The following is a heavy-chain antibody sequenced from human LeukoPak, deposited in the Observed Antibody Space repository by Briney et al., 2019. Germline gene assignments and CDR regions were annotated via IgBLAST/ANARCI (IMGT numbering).Heavy chain of an antibody. CDR3: ASHRIAVAGTTY. D-gene: IGHD6-19*01. CDR2: IYSGGST. CDR1: GFTVSSNY. V-gene: IGHV3-66*04. J-gene: IGHJ4*02. Sequence: PGGSLRLSCAASGFTVSSNYMSWVRQAPGKGLEWVSVIYSGGSTYYADSVKGRFTISRDNSKNTLYLQMNSLRAEDTAVYYCASHRIAVAGTTYWGQGTLVTVSS.